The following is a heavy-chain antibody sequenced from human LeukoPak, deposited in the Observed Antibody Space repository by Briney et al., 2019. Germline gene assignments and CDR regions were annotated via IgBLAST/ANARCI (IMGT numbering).Heavy chain of an antibody. J-gene: IGHJ3*02. Sequence: GGSLRLSCAASGFTVSSNYMSWVRQAPGKGLEWVSVIYSGGSTYYADSVKGRFTISRDNSKNTLYLQMNSLRAEDTAVYYSAREVAGRGSPDAFDIWGQGTMVTVSS. CDR3: AREVAGRGSPDAFDI. D-gene: IGHD2-15*01. CDR1: GFTVSSNY. CDR2: IYSGGST. V-gene: IGHV3-66*01.